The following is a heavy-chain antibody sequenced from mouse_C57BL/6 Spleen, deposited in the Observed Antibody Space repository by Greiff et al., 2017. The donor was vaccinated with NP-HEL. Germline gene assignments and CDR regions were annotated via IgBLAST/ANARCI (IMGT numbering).Heavy chain of an antibody. J-gene: IGHJ2*01. CDR2: IDPETGGT. Sequence: VQLQQSGAELVRPGASVTLSCKASGYTFTDYEMHWVKQTPVHGLEWIGAIDPETGGTAYNQKFKGKAILTADKSSSTAYMELRSLTSEDSAVYYCTRRFGDYYGSSYYFDYWGQGTTLTVSS. V-gene: IGHV1-15*01. D-gene: IGHD1-1*01. CDR3: TRRFGDYYGSSYYFDY. CDR1: GYTFTDYE.